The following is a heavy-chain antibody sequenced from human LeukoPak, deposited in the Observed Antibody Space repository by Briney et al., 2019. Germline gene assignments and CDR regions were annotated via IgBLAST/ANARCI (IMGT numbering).Heavy chain of an antibody. CDR3: ARDSGSYLPDY. Sequence: PGGSLRLSCAASGFTFSSYSMNWVRQAPGKGLEWVSYISSSSSTIYYADSVKGRFTISRDNAKNSLYLQMNSLGAEDTAVYYCARDSGSYLPDYWGQGTLVTVSS. V-gene: IGHV3-48*01. D-gene: IGHD1-26*01. J-gene: IGHJ4*02. CDR1: GFTFSSYS. CDR2: ISSSSSTI.